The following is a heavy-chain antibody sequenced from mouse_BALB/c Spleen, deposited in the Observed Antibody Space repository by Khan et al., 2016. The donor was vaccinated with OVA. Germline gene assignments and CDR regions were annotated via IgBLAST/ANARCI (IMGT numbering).Heavy chain of an antibody. Sequence: EVELVESGGGLVKPGGSLKLSCAASGFTFSDYSMYWVRQTPEKRLEWVATISDGGSYTYYPDSVKGRFTISRDNAQNNLYLQMNSLKSEDTAMYYCAREWGLYRYAWFAYWGQGTLVTVPA. CDR3: AREWGLYRYAWFAY. V-gene: IGHV5-4*02. CDR1: GFTFSDYS. J-gene: IGHJ3*01. CDR2: ISDGGSYT. D-gene: IGHD2-14*01.